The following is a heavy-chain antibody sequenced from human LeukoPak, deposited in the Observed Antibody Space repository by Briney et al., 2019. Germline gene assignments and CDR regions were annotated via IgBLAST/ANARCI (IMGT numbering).Heavy chain of an antibody. CDR1: GFTFSSYA. J-gene: IGHJ4*02. Sequence: GGSLRLSCAASGFTFSSYAMSWVRQAPGKGLEWVSAISGSGGSTYYADSVKGRFTISRDNAKNSLYLQMNSLRAEDTAVYYCARDRCSGGSCSPTYFDYWGQGTLVTVSS. V-gene: IGHV3-23*01. CDR3: ARDRCSGGSCSPTYFDY. D-gene: IGHD2-15*01. CDR2: ISGSGGST.